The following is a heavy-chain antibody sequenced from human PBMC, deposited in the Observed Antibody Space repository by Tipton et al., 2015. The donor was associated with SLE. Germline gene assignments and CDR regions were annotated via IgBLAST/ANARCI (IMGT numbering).Heavy chain of an antibody. J-gene: IGHJ4*02. V-gene: IGHV4-34*01. D-gene: IGHD6-13*01. CDR1: GGSFSGYH. Sequence: TLSLTCAVYGGSFSGYHWTWIRQPPGQGLEWIGEIADTGSTNYNPSPQSQVTISLDTSKSQFSLILNSLTAADTAVYYCAGAVGTAAGLRDYWGQGTLVTVSS. CDR2: IADTGST. CDR3: AGAVGTAAGLRDY.